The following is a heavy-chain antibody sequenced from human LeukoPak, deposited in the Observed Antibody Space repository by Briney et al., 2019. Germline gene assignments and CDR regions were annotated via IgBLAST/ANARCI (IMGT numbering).Heavy chain of an antibody. D-gene: IGHD3-22*01. J-gene: IGHJ4*02. Sequence: PGGSLRLSCAASGFTFSSYSMNWVRQAPGKGLDWVSSISSSSSYIYYADSVKGRFTISRDNAKNSLYLQMNSLRAEDTAVYYCARDYYYDSSGYYSFPLDYYFDYWGQGTLVTVSS. V-gene: IGHV3-21*01. CDR3: ARDYYYDSSGYYSFPLDYYFDY. CDR1: GFTFSSYS. CDR2: ISSSSSYI.